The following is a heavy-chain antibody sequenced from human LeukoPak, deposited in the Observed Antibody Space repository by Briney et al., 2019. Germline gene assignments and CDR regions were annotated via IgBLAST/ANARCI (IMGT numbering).Heavy chain of an antibody. CDR3: ARVLGRYCSGGSCYYFDY. D-gene: IGHD2-15*01. CDR2: INPNSGGT. V-gene: IGHV1-2*06. Sequence: ASVKVSCKASGYTFTGYYMHWVRQAPGQGLEWMGRINPNSGGTNYAQKFQGRVTMTRDTSISTAYMELSGLRSDDTAVYYCARVLGRYCSGGSCYYFDYWGQGTLVTVSS. CDR1: GYTFTGYY. J-gene: IGHJ4*02.